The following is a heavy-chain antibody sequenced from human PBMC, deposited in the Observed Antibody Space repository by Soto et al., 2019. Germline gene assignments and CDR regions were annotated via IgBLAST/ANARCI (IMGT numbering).Heavy chain of an antibody. Sequence: QVQLVQSGAEVRKPGASVKVSCEASGYTFSSSGITWVRQAPGQGLEWMGWISTYNGNTNYAQKLLGRVTMTTDTSTRTAYMELRSLKSGDTAVYYCARKYSVWSWFAPWGQGTLVTVSS. CDR3: ARKYSVWSWFAP. D-gene: IGHD6-6*01. J-gene: IGHJ5*02. CDR2: ISTYNGNT. CDR1: GYTFSSSG. V-gene: IGHV1-18*01.